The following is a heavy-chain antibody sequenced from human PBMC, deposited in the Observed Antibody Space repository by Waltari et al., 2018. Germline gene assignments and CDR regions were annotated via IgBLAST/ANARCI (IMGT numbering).Heavy chain of an antibody. D-gene: IGHD5-18*01. CDR1: GYTFTGYY. Sequence: QVQLVQSGAEVKKPGASVKVSCKASGYTFTGYYMHWVRQAPGQGLEWMGWINPNSGGTNYAQKFQGRVTMTRDTSISTAYMELGRLRSDDTAVYYCARKVKGGYSYGAFDYWGQGTLVTVSS. CDR2: INPNSGGT. J-gene: IGHJ4*02. CDR3: ARKVKGGYSYGAFDY. V-gene: IGHV1-2*02.